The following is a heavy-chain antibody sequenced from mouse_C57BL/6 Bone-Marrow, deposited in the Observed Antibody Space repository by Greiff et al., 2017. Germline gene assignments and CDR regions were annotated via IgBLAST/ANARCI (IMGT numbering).Heavy chain of an antibody. CDR2: IHPNSGST. V-gene: IGHV1-64*01. CDR3: ARMGPTVVAVDY. CDR1: GYTFTSYW. Sequence: QVQLQQPGAELVKPGASVKLSCKASGYTFTSYWMHWVKQRPGQGLEWIGMIHPNSGSTNYNEKFKSKATLTVDKSSSTAYMQLSSLTSEDSAVYYCARMGPTVVAVDYWGQGTTLTVSS. J-gene: IGHJ2*01. D-gene: IGHD1-1*01.